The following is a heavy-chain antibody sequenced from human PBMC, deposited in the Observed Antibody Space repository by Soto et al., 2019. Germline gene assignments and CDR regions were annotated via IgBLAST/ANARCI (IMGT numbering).Heavy chain of an antibody. Sequence: PGGSLRLSCAASGFTFSGSAVHWVRQASGKGLEWVGRIRSKANNDATAYDASVKGRFTISRDDSKNTAYLQMNSLKIEDTAVYYCTSSEDCTNRVCDYWGQGTLVTVS. J-gene: IGHJ4*02. CDR2: IRSKANNDAT. D-gene: IGHD2-8*01. CDR3: TSSEDCTNRVCDY. CDR1: GFTFSGSA. V-gene: IGHV3-73*01.